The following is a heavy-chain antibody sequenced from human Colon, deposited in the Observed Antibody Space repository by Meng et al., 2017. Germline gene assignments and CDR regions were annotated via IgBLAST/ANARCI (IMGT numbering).Heavy chain of an antibody. CDR3: ARDGGGGGCSSGDR. V-gene: IGHV3-74*01. CDR2: ITHDGSDT. Sequence: GESLKISCAASGFTFSSYWMHWVRQAPGKGLVWVSRITHDGSDTSYADSLKGRFTISRDNAKNKLYLQMNSLRHENTAVYYCARDGGGGGCSSGDRWGQGTQVTVSS. D-gene: IGHD2-15*01. CDR1: GFTFSSYW. J-gene: IGHJ5*02.